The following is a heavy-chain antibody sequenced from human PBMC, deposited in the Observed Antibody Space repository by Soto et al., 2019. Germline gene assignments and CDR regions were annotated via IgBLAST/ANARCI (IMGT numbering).Heavy chain of an antibody. CDR1: GYSIGNYY. V-gene: IGHV4-59*12. D-gene: IGHD2-15*01. CDR3: AITERSLSSSFHP. J-gene: IGHJ5*02. CDR2: IYYTGTT. Sequence: SETVSLTCAVSGYSIGNYYWSWLRQRPGKGLEWIAYIYYTGTTYYNPSLKSRVTMSLDTSKKQFSLRLNSVTAADTAVYYCAITERSLSSSFHPWGQGTLVTVSS.